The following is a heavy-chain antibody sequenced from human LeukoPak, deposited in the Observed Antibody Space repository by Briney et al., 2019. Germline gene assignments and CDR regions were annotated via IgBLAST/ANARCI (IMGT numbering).Heavy chain of an antibody. V-gene: IGHV3-23*01. D-gene: IGHD5-12*01. J-gene: IGHJ5*02. CDR2: ITDSGDAT. CDR1: GFTFSHYA. CDR3: ARGDSHNSGGWLDP. Sequence: GGSLRLSCAVSGFTFSHYAMSWVCQAPGTGLEWVASITDSGDATYYADSVKGRLTISRDNSKSTLYLHINGLRDEDTAVYYCARGDSHNSGGWLDPWGQGTLVTVSS.